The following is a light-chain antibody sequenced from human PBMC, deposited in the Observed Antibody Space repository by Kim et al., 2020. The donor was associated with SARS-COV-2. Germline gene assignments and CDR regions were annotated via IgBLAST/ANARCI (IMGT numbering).Light chain of an antibody. CDR1: QNISHW. V-gene: IGKV1-5*03. J-gene: IGKJ4*01. CDR2: RAS. CDR3: QRFNGH. Sequence: TLSGTVGDRVSITCRASQNISHWLAWYQQKPGKAPKLLIYRASSLESGVPSRFSGSGSGTDFTLTITSLQPDDFASYYCQRFNGHFGGGTKVDIK.